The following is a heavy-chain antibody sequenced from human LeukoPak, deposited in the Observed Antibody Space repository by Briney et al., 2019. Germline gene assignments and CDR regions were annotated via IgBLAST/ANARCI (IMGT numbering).Heavy chain of an antibody. CDR1: GFTFSSYG. D-gene: IGHD2-8*01. CDR2: ISYDGSNK. J-gene: IGHJ4*02. Sequence: GGSLRLSCAASGFTFSSYGMHWVRQAPGKGLEWVAVISYDGSNKYYADSVKGRFTISRDNSKNTLYLQMNSLRAEDTAVYYCARDATVLYGTFDYWGQGTLVTVSS. V-gene: IGHV3-30*03. CDR3: ARDATVLYGTFDY.